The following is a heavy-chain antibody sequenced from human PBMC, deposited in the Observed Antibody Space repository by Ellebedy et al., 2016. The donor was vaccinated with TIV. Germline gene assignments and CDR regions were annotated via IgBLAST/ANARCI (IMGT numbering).Heavy chain of an antibody. Sequence: GESLKISCEASGFIFSTYGMHWVRQAPGKGLEWVAVISYDGSNKYYADSVKGRFTISRDNSKNTLYLQMNSLRAEDTAVYYCARGGGYYDYWGQGTLVTVSS. CDR3: ARGGGYYDY. J-gene: IGHJ4*02. CDR1: GFIFSTYG. D-gene: IGHD2-15*01. CDR2: ISYDGSNK. V-gene: IGHV3-30*19.